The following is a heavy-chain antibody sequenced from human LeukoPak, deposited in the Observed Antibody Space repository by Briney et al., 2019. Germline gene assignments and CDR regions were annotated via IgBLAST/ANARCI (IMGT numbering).Heavy chain of an antibody. CDR2: IIPIFGTA. Sequence: SVKVSCKASVGTFSSYAISWVRQAPGQGLEWMGEIIPIFGTANYAQKFQGRVTITADKSTSTAYMELSSLRSEDTAVYYCDYYDSSGYYIWGQGTLVTVSS. J-gene: IGHJ4*02. CDR1: VGTFSSYA. V-gene: IGHV1-69*06. D-gene: IGHD3-22*01. CDR3: DYYDSSGYYI.